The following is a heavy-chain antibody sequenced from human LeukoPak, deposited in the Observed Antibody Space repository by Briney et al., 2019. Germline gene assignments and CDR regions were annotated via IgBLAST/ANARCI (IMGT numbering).Heavy chain of an antibody. Sequence: GGSLRLSCAASGFTFSSYAMSWVRQAPGKGLEWLSAIRGSGGSTYYADSVKGRFTISRDNSMNTLSLQMNSLRAEDTALYYCAKSSSWTYHYLDYWGQGALVTVSS. D-gene: IGHD6-13*01. CDR1: GFTFSSYA. J-gene: IGHJ4*02. CDR3: AKSSSWTYHYLDY. CDR2: IRGSGGST. V-gene: IGHV3-23*01.